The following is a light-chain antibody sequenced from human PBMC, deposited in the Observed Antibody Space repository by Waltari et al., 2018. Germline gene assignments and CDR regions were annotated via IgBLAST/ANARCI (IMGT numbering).Light chain of an antibody. CDR3: QQGDSFPLT. CDR1: QSISTW. CDR2: KAS. J-gene: IGKJ4*01. Sequence: DIQMTQSPSTLSASVGDRVTITCRASQSISTWLAWYQQKPGKAPKLLIYKASSLESGVTSRFSGGGFGTEFTLTISSLQPEDFATYYCQQGDSFPLTFGGGTKVEI. V-gene: IGKV1-5*03.